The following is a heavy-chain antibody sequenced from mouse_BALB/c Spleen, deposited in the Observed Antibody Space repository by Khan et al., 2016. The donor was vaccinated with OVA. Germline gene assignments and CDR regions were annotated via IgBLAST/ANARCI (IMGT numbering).Heavy chain of an antibody. V-gene: IGHV5-6*01. CDR1: GFTFSNYD. CDR2: ISSAGSYT. J-gene: IGHJ3*01. D-gene: IGHD2-2*01. Sequence: EVELVESGGDLVKPGGSLKLSCAASGFTFSNYDMSWVRQTPDKRLGWVANISSAGSYTYYPDSVKGRFTISRDNAKNTLYLQLSSLKSEDTAMYYCARRGYDEAWFAYWGHGTLVTVSA. CDR3: ARRGYDEAWFAY.